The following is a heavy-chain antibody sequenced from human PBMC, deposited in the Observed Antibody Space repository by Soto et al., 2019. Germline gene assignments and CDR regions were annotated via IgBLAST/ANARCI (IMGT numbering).Heavy chain of an antibody. D-gene: IGHD3-16*02. Sequence: QVQLVQSGAEVKKPGSSVKVSCKASRDTFSSHGISWVRQAPGQGLEWMGGIIPILGTTKYAQKFQDRVTITADESTSTAYMELSSLRSEDTAVYYCARVGVIVSTYSYYQAMDVWGQGTTVIVSS. J-gene: IGHJ6*02. V-gene: IGHV1-69*01. CDR1: RDTFSSHG. CDR3: ARVGVIVSTYSYYQAMDV. CDR2: IIPILGTT.